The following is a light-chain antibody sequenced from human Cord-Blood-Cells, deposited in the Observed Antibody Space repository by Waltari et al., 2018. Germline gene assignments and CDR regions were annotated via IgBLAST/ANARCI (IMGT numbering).Light chain of an antibody. CDR1: QSISSW. Sequence: DIQMTQSPSTLSASVGDRVTITCRASQSISSWLAWYQQKPGKAPKLLIYDASSLESGVPSRFSGSGSGTEFTLTISSLQPDDFATYYCQQYNPSTWTFGQGTKVEI. CDR2: DAS. CDR3: QQYNPSTWT. V-gene: IGKV1-5*01. J-gene: IGKJ1*01.